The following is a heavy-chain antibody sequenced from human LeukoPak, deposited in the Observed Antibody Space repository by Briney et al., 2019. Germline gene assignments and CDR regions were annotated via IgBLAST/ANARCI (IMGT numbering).Heavy chain of an antibody. V-gene: IGHV3-66*01. J-gene: IGHJ4*02. CDR2: IYSGGFT. CDR3: AKDLKRDYFDY. CDR1: GFNITSNY. Sequence: GGSLRLSCAASGFNITSNYMNWVRQAPGKGLEWVAIIYSGGFTYYRDSVKGRFTIYRDNSKNTVYLQMNSLRVEDTAVYYCAKDLKRDYFDYWGQGTLVTVST. D-gene: IGHD1-1*01.